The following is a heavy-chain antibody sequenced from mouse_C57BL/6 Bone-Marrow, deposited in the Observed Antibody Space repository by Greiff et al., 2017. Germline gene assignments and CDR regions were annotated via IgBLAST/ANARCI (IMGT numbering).Heavy chain of an antibody. D-gene: IGHD1-1*01. Sequence: VQLQQSGAELVKPGASVTISCKASGYAFSSYWMNWVKQRPGKGLEWIGQLYPGVGDTNYNGKFKGKATLTADKSSSTAYMQLSSLTSEDSAVYFCARSVYYYGRSYYAMDYWGQGTSVTVSS. CDR1: GYAFSSYW. J-gene: IGHJ4*01. V-gene: IGHV1-80*01. CDR2: LYPGVGDT. CDR3: ARSVYYYGRSYYAMDY.